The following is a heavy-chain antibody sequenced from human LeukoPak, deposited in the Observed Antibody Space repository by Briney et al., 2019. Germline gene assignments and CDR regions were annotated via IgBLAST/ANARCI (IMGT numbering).Heavy chain of an antibody. D-gene: IGHD6-6*01. CDR2: IYTSGST. J-gene: IGHJ6*03. CDR3: AREGYSSSPGQYYHYYMDV. CDR1: GGSLRSYY. Sequence: SETLSLTCTVSGGSLRSYYWSWVRQPAGKGLEWIGRIYTSGSTNYSPSLRSRPTMSVDTSENQFSLRLTSVTAADTAVYYCAREGYSSSPGQYYHYYMDVWGKGTTVTVSS. V-gene: IGHV4-4*07.